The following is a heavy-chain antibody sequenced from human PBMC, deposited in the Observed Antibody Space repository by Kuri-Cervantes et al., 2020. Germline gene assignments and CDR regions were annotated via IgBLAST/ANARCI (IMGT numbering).Heavy chain of an antibody. Sequence: GESLKISCAASGFTFSSYAMHWVRQAPGKGLEWVAVISYDGSNKYYADSVKGRLTISRDNSKNTLYLQMNSLRAEDTAVYYCAKAGGGIAALDYWGQGTLVTVSS. J-gene: IGHJ4*02. CDR2: ISYDGSNK. V-gene: IGHV3-30-3*01. CDR1: GFTFSSYA. CDR3: AKAGGGIAALDY. D-gene: IGHD6-25*01.